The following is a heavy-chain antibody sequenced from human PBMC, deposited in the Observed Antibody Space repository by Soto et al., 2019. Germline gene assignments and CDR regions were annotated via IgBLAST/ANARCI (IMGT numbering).Heavy chain of an antibody. CDR3: ASYYDSSGYYDY. V-gene: IGHV4-61*01. D-gene: IGHD3-22*01. CDR1: GGSVSSGSYY. J-gene: IGHJ4*02. Sequence: SETLSLTCTVSGGSVSSGSYYWSWIRQPPGKGLEWIGYIYYSGSTNYNPSLKSRVTISVDTSKNQFSLKLSSVTAADTAVYYCASYYDSSGYYDYWGQGTLVTVSS. CDR2: IYYSGST.